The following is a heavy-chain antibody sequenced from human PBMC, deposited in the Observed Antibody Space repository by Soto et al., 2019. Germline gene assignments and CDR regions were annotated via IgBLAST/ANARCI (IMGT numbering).Heavy chain of an antibody. CDR3: ARQIGDDPFDV. Sequence: LSLTCTVSGGSISTYYWNWIRQSPGKGLEWIGYIYRTGSTHYNPSLNSRVAISLDTSRNKFSLKLHSVTAADTAVYFCARQIGDDPFDVWGQGTRVTVS. CDR1: GGSISTYY. CDR2: IYRTGST. J-gene: IGHJ3*01. D-gene: IGHD3-3*01. V-gene: IGHV4-4*09.